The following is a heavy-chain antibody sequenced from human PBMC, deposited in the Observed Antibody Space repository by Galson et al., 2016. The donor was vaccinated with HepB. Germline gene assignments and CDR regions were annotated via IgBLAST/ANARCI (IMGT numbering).Heavy chain of an antibody. J-gene: IGHJ4*02. CDR2: IHYSGTT. Sequence: TLSLTCTVSGGPINSGGYYWSWIRQHPGKGLEWIGYIHYSGTTYYNPSLQSRVTISVDTSKNQFSLNLTSVTAADTAVYYCARAATYFDFWSGPFYFDYWGQGTLVTVSS. D-gene: IGHD3-3*01. V-gene: IGHV4-31*03. CDR1: GGPINSGGYY. CDR3: ARAATYFDFWSGPFYFDY.